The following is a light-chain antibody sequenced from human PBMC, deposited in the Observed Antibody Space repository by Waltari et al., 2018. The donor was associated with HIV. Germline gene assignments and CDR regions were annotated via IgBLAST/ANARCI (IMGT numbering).Light chain of an antibody. V-gene: IGLV2-11*01. CDR3: CSYAGSYTMV. CDR2: DFR. CDR1: SSDVGGYKF. J-gene: IGLJ2*01. Sequence: QSALTQPRSVSGSPGQSVTISCTGSSSDVGGYKFVSWYQQHPGKAPKVIIHDFRERPSGVPASFSGSKSGNTASLTISGLQAEDDADYYCCSYAGSYTMVFGGGTKLTVL.